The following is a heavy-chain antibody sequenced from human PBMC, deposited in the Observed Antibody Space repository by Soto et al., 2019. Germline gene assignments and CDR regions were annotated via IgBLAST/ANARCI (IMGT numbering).Heavy chain of an antibody. J-gene: IGHJ4*02. Sequence: LRLSCAASGFTFSSYAMSWVRQAPGKGLEWVSSISSTTNYIYYGDSMKGRFTISRDNAKNSLYLEMNSLRAEDTAVYYCARESEDLTSNFDYWGQGTLVTVSS. CDR2: ISSTTNYI. V-gene: IGHV3-21*06. CDR3: ARESEDLTSNFDY. CDR1: GFTFSSYA.